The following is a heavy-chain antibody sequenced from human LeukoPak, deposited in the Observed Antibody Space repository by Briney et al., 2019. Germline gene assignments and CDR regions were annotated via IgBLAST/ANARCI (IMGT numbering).Heavy chain of an antibody. Sequence: PGGSLRLSCAASGLTVSSNYMSWVRQAPGKGLEWVSVIYSGGSTDYADSVKGRFTISRDSSKNTLYLQMNSLRAEDTAVYYCAREKGYSSSWYFDYWGQGTLVTVSS. CDR3: AREKGYSSSWYFDY. J-gene: IGHJ4*02. V-gene: IGHV3-66*01. CDR1: GLTVSSNY. CDR2: IYSGGST. D-gene: IGHD6-13*01.